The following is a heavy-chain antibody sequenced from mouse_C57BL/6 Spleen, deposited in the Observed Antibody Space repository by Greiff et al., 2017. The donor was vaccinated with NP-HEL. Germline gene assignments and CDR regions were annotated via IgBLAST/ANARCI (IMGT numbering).Heavy chain of an antibody. CDR2: IYPGDGDT. J-gene: IGHJ2*01. Sequence: QVQLQQSGPELVKPGASVKLSCKASGYAFSSSWMNWVKQRPGQGLEWIGRIYPGDGDTNYNGKFKGKATLTADKSSSTAYMQLSSLTSEDSAVYFCARDLITTVVATSWGQGTTLTVSS. CDR1: GYAFSSSW. V-gene: IGHV1-82*01. D-gene: IGHD1-1*01. CDR3: ARDLITTVVATS.